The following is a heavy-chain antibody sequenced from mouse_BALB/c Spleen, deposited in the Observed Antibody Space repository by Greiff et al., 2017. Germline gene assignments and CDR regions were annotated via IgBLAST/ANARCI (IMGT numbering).Heavy chain of an antibody. CDR3: ARDGGLRPVSYFDY. Sequence: EVKLVESGGGLVKPGGSLKLSCAASGFTFSSYAMSWVRQSPEKRLEWVAEISSGGSYTYYPDTVTGRFTISRDNAKNTLYLEMSSLRSEDTAMYYCARDGGLRPVSYFDYWGQGTTLTVSS. D-gene: IGHD2-4*01. J-gene: IGHJ2*01. CDR2: ISSGGSYT. CDR1: GFTFSSYA. V-gene: IGHV5-9-4*01.